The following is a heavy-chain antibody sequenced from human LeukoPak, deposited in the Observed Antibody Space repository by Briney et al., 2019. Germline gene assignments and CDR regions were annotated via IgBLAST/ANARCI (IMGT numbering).Heavy chain of an antibody. CDR3: ARDPMVRGVTAYYFDY. CDR1: GYTFTGYY. CDR2: INPNSGGT. J-gene: IGHJ4*02. D-gene: IGHD3-10*01. V-gene: IGHV1-2*02. Sequence: ASVKVSCKASGYTFTGYYMHWVRQAPGQGLEWMGWINPNSGGTNYAQKFQGRVTMTRDTSISTAYMELSRLRSDDTAVYYCARDPMVRGVTAYYFDYWGQGTLVTVSS.